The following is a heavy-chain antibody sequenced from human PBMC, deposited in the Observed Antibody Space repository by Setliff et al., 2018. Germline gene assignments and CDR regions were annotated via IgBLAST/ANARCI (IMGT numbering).Heavy chain of an antibody. J-gene: IGHJ4*02. CDR3: ARAYDSSGWYGESHTYYFDN. Sequence: PSETLSLTCTVSGDPISGGTYSWSWIRQPAGKGLEWFGHVYKTGSIIYNPSLKSRVTISSDTSKNQFSLNLYSVTAADTAVYYCARAYDSSGWYGESHTYYFDNWGQGTLVTVSS. D-gene: IGHD3-22*01. CDR1: GDPISGGTYS. CDR2: VYKTGSI. V-gene: IGHV4-61*09.